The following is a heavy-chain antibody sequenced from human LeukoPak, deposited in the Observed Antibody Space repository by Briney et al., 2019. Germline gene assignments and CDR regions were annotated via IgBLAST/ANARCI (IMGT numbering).Heavy chain of an antibody. Sequence: GGSLRLSCAASGFTFSSYSMYWVRQAPGKGLEWVSSISSSSSYIYYADSVKGRFTISRDNAKNSLYLQMNSLGAEDTAVYYCAREYSSSGGYFDYWSQGTLVTVSS. V-gene: IGHV3-21*01. D-gene: IGHD6-13*01. J-gene: IGHJ4*02. CDR2: ISSSSSYI. CDR1: GFTFSSYS. CDR3: AREYSSSGGYFDY.